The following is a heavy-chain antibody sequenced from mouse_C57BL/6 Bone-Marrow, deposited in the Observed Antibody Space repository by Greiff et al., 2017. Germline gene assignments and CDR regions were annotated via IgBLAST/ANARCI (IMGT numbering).Heavy chain of an antibody. V-gene: IGHV14-4*01. D-gene: IGHD2-3*01. CDR1: GFNIKDDY. CDR3: SSFDGNYYDF. Sequence: VQLQQSGAELVRPGASVKLSCTASGFNIKDDYIHWVKQRPEQGLEWIGWIDPEIGDTEYASKFQGKATITSDTSSNPSYLQLSSLTSKDTAFYYCSSFDGNYYDFWGQGTPLTVAS. J-gene: IGHJ2*01. CDR2: IDPEIGDT.